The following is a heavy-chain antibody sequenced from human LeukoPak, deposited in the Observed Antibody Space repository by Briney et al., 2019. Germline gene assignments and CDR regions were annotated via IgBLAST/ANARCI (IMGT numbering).Heavy chain of an antibody. D-gene: IGHD6-19*01. CDR3: ARGAFQWLAYDY. Sequence: SETLSLTCTVSGGSISSSSYYWGWIRQPPGKGLEWIGSIYYSEGTYYSATLKSRVTMSVDTSKNQFSLKLSSVAAADTAVYYCARGAFQWLAYDYWGQGTLVTVSS. J-gene: IGHJ4*02. CDR1: GGSISSSSYY. V-gene: IGHV4-39*07. CDR2: IYYSEGT.